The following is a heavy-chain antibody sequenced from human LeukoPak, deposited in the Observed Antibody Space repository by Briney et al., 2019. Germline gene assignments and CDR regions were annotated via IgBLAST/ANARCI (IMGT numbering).Heavy chain of an antibody. CDR3: AKGDEEWLVRGGAFVI. CDR2: IYPGDSDT. J-gene: IGHJ3*02. CDR1: GSLFTSYW. D-gene: IGHD6-19*01. V-gene: IGHV5-51*01. Sequence: PGAALKISCKGSGSLFTSYWIGLVPPLPGKGLELMGIIYPGDSDTRYSPSFQGQVTISADKSISTAYLQWSSLKASDTAMYYCAKGDEEWLVRGGAFVIWGQGTMVTVSS.